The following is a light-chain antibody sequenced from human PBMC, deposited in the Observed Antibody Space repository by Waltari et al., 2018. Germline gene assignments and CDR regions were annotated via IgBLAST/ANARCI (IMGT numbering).Light chain of an antibody. Sequence: IRITQSPSSLSASTGDRVTITCRASQGVSHHLSWYQQKPGKAPKLLIYITSTLQSGVPSRFSGSGSGTDFTLTIDGLQSEDFATYYCLQYDSYPWTFGQGTKVEIK. CDR1: QGVSHH. V-gene: IGKV1-8*01. CDR2: ITS. J-gene: IGKJ1*01. CDR3: LQYDSYPWT.